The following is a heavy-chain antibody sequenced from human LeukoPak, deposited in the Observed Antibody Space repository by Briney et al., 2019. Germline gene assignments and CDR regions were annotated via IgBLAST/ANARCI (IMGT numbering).Heavy chain of an antibody. Sequence: GGSLRLSCAASGFIVSNYAMSWVRQAPGKGLEWVSSISVSGGSTYYADSVKGRFTLSRDNSKNTLYLQMNSLRAEDTAVYYCARAITIFAPRRYGMDVWGQGTTVTVSS. CDR2: ISVSGGST. D-gene: IGHD3-3*01. J-gene: IGHJ6*02. V-gene: IGHV3-23*01. CDR3: ARAITIFAPRRYGMDV. CDR1: GFIVSNYA.